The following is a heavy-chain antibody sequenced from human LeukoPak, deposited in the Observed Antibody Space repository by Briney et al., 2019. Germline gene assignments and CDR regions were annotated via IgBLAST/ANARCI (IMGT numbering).Heavy chain of an antibody. CDR1: GYRFTSYW. CDR2: IYPDDSNT. J-gene: IGHJ4*02. D-gene: IGHD1-26*01. CDR3: ARRSGVGAHFDY. V-gene: IGHV5-51*01. Sequence: KCGESLKISCKDSGYRFTSYWIGWVRPMPGKGLEWMGIIYPDDSNTRYSPSFQGQVTISVDKSISTAYLQWRSLKASDTAVYYCARRSGVGAHFDYWGQGTLVTVSS.